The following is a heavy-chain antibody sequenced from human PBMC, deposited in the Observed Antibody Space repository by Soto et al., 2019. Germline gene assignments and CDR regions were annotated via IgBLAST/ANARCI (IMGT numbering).Heavy chain of an antibody. CDR2: IYTSGST. Sequence: PSETLSLTCTVSGGSISSYYWSWIRQPAGKGLEWIGRIYTSGSTNYNPSLKSRVTMSVDTSKNQFSLKLSSVTAADTAVYYCARDNQADGIGWYFDYWGQGTLVTVSS. CDR3: ARDNQADGIGWYFDY. V-gene: IGHV4-4*07. J-gene: IGHJ4*02. CDR1: GGSISSYY. D-gene: IGHD2-15*01.